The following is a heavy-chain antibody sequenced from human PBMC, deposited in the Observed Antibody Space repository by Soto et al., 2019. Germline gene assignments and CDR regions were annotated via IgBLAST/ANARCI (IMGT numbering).Heavy chain of an antibody. V-gene: IGHV1-2*04. D-gene: IGHD3-22*01. Sequence: ASVKVSCKASGYTFTGYYMHWVRQAPGQGLEWMGWINPNSGGTNYAQKFQGWVTMTRDTSISTAYMELSRLRSDDTAVYYCARDGRAITGGYYDSSGYPDYYYYGMDVWGQGTTVTVSS. CDR1: GYTFTGYY. CDR2: INPNSGGT. CDR3: ARDGRAITGGYYDSSGYPDYYYYGMDV. J-gene: IGHJ6*02.